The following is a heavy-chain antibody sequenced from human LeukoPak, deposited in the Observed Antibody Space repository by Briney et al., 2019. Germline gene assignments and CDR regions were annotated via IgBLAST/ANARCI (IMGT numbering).Heavy chain of an antibody. D-gene: IGHD3-10*02. Sequence: GRSLRLSCAASGFTFDRFTIHWVRQTPGKGLEWVSLINRRGHTFYADSVKGRFTISRDNAKNSLYLQMNSLRAEDTAVYYCAELGITMIGGVWGKGTTVTISS. J-gene: IGHJ6*04. CDR2: INRRGHT. CDR1: GFTFDRFT. V-gene: IGHV3-43*01. CDR3: AELGITMIGGV.